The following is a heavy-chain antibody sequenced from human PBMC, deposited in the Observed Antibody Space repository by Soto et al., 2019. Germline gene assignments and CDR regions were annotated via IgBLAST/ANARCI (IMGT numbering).Heavy chain of an antibody. CDR3: ARSSRSTVTTVDY. J-gene: IGHJ4*02. Sequence: QVQLQESGPGLVKPSQTLSLTCTVSGGSISSGGYYWSWIRQHPGKGLEWIGCIYYSGSTYYNPSLKSRVTISVDTSKNQSSLKLSSVTAADTAVYYCARSSRSTVTTVDYWGQGALGSVSS. CDR2: IYYSGST. CDR1: GGSISSGGYY. V-gene: IGHV4-31*03. D-gene: IGHD4-17*01.